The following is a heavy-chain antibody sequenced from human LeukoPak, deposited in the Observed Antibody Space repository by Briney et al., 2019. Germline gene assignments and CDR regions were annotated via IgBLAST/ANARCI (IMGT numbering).Heavy chain of an antibody. D-gene: IGHD5-18*01. Sequence: GGSPRLSCAASGFTFSSYSMNWVRQAPGKGLGWFSSISSSSSYIYYADSVKGRFTISTDNAKTSLHLQMNSLRAEDTAVYYCARGGYSYGYYFDYWGQGTLVTVSS. CDR1: GFTFSSYS. CDR3: ARGGYSYGYYFDY. CDR2: ISSSSSYI. J-gene: IGHJ4*02. V-gene: IGHV3-21*01.